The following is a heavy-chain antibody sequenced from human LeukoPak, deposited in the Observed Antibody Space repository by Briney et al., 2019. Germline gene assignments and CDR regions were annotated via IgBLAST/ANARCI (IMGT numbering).Heavy chain of an antibody. V-gene: IGHV1-69*13. Sequence: SVKVSRKASGGTFSSYAISWVRQAPGQGLEWMGGIIPIFGTANYAQKFQGRVTITADESTSTAYMELSSLRSEDTAVYYCARALGEVSGWDRKPGGVFDYWGQGTLVTVSS. CDR3: ARALGEVSGWDRKPGGVFDY. D-gene: IGHD6-19*01. CDR2: IIPIFGTA. CDR1: GGTFSSYA. J-gene: IGHJ4*02.